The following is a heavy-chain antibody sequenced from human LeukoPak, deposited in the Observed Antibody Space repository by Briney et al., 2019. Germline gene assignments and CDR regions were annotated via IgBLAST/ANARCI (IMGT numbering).Heavy chain of an antibody. D-gene: IGHD3-22*01. CDR2: ISTTSKTI. Sequence: PGGSLRLSCTTSRLTFSHYSMNWVRQAPGKGLEWLSYISTTSKTIYYVDSVKGRFNVSRDNGKNLLILEMKSLRAEDTGLYFCATYHDTTGYFKEAFEMWGQGTFVTVSP. V-gene: IGHV3-48*01. CDR3: ATYHDTTGYFKEAFEM. CDR1: RLTFSHYS. J-gene: IGHJ3*02.